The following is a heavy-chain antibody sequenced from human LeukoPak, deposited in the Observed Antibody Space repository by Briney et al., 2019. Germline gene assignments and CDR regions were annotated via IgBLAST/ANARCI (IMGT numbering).Heavy chain of an antibody. V-gene: IGHV3-13*01. Sequence: GGSLRLSCAASGFTFKNYAMSWVRQAPGKGLEWVSGIGTAGDTYYAGSVKGRFTISRENAKNSLYLQMNSLTAGDTAVYYCAGAGSETQWRAFDFWGQGALVTVFS. J-gene: IGHJ4*02. CDR3: AGAGSETQWRAFDF. CDR1: GFTFKNYA. D-gene: IGHD6-19*01. CDR2: IGTAGDT.